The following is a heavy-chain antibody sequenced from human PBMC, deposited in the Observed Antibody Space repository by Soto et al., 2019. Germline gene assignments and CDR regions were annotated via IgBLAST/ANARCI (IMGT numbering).Heavy chain of an antibody. CDR1: RFTFSIYA. D-gene: IGHD3-10*01. J-gene: IGHJ4*02. V-gene: IGHV3-30*04. CDR2: ISYDGDDK. Sequence: GGSLRLSCAASRFTFSIYAMHCVLQAPGKGLEWVAVISYDGDDKKFADSVKGRFTISRDNSKNTLFLQMYGLRPEDTAVYFCAKDSGRGSADYYFDYWGRGTLVTVSS. CDR3: AKDSGRGSADYYFDY.